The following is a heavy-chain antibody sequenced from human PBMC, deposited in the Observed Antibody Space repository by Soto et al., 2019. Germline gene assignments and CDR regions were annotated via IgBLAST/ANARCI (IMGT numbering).Heavy chain of an antibody. Sequence: SETLSLTCTVSGGSISSYYWSWIRQPPGKGLEWIGYIYYSGSTNYNPSLKSRVTISVDTSKNQFSLKLSSVTAADTVVYYCARVRYSGYDHYYYYMDVWGKGTTVTVSS. CDR2: IYYSGST. V-gene: IGHV4-59*12. CDR1: GGSISSYY. CDR3: ARVRYSGYDHYYYYMDV. D-gene: IGHD5-12*01. J-gene: IGHJ6*03.